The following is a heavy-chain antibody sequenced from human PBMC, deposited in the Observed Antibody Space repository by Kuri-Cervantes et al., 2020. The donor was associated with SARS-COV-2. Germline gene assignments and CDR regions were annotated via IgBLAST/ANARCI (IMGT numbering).Heavy chain of an antibody. CDR1: RLTFSTYA. CDR3: AKDPRKRRHITGTGLG. CDR2: ISGSGGST. J-gene: IGHJ6*02. D-gene: IGHD1-20*01. Sequence: GESLKISCAASRLTFSTYAMHWVRQAPGKGLEWVSAISGSGGSTYYADSVKGRFTISRDNSKNTLYLQMNSLRAEDTAVYYCAKDPRKRRHITGTGLGWGQGTTVTVSS. V-gene: IGHV3-23*01.